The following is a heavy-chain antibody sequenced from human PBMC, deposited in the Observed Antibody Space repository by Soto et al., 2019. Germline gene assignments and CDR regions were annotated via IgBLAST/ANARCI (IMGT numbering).Heavy chain of an antibody. V-gene: IGHV3-48*02. Sequence: GSLRLSCAASGFTFSNYAMHWVRQAPGKGLEWVSYIRTSSITIYYADSVKGRFTISRDDAKNSLYLQLNSLTDEDTAVYYCARDRTIAGATISYFDYWGQGMLVTVSS. CDR2: IRTSSITI. CDR1: GFTFSNYA. J-gene: IGHJ4*02. CDR3: ARDRTIAGATISYFDY. D-gene: IGHD1-26*01.